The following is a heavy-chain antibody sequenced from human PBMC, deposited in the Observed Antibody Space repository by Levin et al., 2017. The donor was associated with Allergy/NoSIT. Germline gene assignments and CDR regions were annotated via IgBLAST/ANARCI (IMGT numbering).Heavy chain of an antibody. V-gene: IGHV3-30*18. J-gene: IGHJ6*02. CDR3: AKGGDMDV. CDR2: ITSDGSHK. D-gene: IGHD3-16*01. CDR1: GFTFRTYG. Sequence: LSLTCGASGFTFRTYGMHWVRQAPGKGLEWVAIITSDGSHKYYEDSVKGRFTISRDNSKNTVYLHMDSLRLEDTALYYCAKGGDMDVWGQGTTVTVSS.